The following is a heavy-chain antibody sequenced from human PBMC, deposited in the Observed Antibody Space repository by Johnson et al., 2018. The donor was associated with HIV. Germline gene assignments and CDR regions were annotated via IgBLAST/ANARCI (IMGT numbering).Heavy chain of an antibody. CDR2: INWNSGSI. D-gene: IGHD2-15*01. Sequence: VQLVESGGGLVQPGRSLRLSCAASGFNFDDYAMHWVRQAPGKGLEWVSGINWNSGSIGYADSVKGRFTISRDNSKNTLYLQMNSLRAEDTAVYYCARDGGGGGDAFDIGGQGTMVTVSS. CDR1: GFNFDDYA. J-gene: IGHJ3*02. V-gene: IGHV3-9*01. CDR3: ARDGGGGGDAFDI.